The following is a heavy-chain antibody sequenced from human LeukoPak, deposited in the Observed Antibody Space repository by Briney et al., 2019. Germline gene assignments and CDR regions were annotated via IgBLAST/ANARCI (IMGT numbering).Heavy chain of an antibody. CDR3: VRDRYSYDSSGKPRAEYFQY. D-gene: IGHD3-22*01. Sequence: RGSLRLSCAASGFTFSSYAMSWVRQAPGKGLEWVSVIYSGGNTYYADSVKGRFTISRDNSKNTLYFQMNSLRAEDTAVYYCVRDRYSYDSSGKPRAEYFQYWGQGILVTVSS. J-gene: IGHJ1*01. CDR1: GFTFSSYA. CDR2: IYSGGNT. V-gene: IGHV3-53*01.